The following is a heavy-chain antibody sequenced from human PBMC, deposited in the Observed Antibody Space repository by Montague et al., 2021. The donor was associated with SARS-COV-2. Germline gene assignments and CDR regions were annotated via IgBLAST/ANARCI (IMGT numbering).Heavy chain of an antibody. CDR2: RR. Sequence: RRRYSDSVKCRFTISRDNAKNTLYLQMNSLRAEDTAVYYCARDGEIVAVGYYFYSWGQGILVT. D-gene: IGHD3-22*01. V-gene: IGHV3-74*01. CDR3: ARDGEIVAVGYYFYS. J-gene: IGHJ4*02.